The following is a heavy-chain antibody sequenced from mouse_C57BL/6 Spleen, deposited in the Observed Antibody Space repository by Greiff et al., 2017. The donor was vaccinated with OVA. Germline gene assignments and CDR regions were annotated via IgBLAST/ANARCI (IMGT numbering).Heavy chain of an antibody. D-gene: IGHD1-1*02. Sequence: VHLVESGAELAKPGASVKLSCKASGYTFTSYWMHWVKQRPGQGLEWIGYINPSSGYTKYNQKFKDKATLTADKSSSTAYMQLSSLTYEDSAVYYCVPLCPYCYAMDYWGQGTSVTVSS. CDR2: INPSSGYT. CDR3: VPLCPYCYAMDY. V-gene: IGHV1-7*01. CDR1: GYTFTSYW. J-gene: IGHJ4*01.